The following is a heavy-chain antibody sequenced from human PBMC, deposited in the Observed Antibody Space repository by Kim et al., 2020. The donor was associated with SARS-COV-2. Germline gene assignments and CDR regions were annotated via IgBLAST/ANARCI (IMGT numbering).Heavy chain of an antibody. Sequence: ASVKVSCKASGYTFTSYAMNWVRQAPGQGLEWMGWINTNTGNPTYAQGFTGRFVFSLDTSVSTAYLQISSLKAEDTAVYYCARGPTTVTNNWFDPWGQGTLVTVSS. CDR2: INTNTGNP. CDR1: GYTFTSYA. J-gene: IGHJ5*02. D-gene: IGHD4-17*01. CDR3: ARGPTTVTNNWFDP. V-gene: IGHV7-4-1*02.